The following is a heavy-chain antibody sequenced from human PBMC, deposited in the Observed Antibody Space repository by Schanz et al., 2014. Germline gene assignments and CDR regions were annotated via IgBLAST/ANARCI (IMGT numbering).Heavy chain of an antibody. D-gene: IGHD3-22*01. J-gene: IGHJ3*02. CDR1: GYTFTAYD. V-gene: IGHV1-69*09. CDR2: IIPILGME. Sequence: QVQLVQSGAEVRKPGTSVMVSCKASGYTFTAYDIHWVRQAPGQGLEWMGKIIPILGMENYAQKFQGRVTITADISTSTAYMDLSSLRSDDTAVYYCARDIQYHYDTSGPVGAFDIWGQGTVVTVSS. CDR3: ARDIQYHYDTSGPVGAFDI.